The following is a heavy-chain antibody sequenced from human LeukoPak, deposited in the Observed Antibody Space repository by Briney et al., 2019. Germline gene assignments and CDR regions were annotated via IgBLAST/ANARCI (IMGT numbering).Heavy chain of an antibody. Sequence: ASVKVSCKASGYTFTSYGISWVRQAPGQGLEWMGWISAYNGNTNYAQKLQGRVTMTTDTSTSTAYMELRSLRSDDTAVYYCARADYYDSSGYYYWFDPGAREPWSPSPQ. V-gene: IGHV1-18*01. CDR1: GYTFTSYG. J-gene: IGHJ5*02. D-gene: IGHD3-22*01. CDR3: ARADYYDSSGYYYWFDP. CDR2: ISAYNGNT.